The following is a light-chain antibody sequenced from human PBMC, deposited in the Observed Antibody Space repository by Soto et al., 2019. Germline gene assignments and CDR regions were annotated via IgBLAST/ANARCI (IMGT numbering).Light chain of an antibody. CDR3: MQATHYRPYT. CDR1: ESLIHDDGQTY. J-gene: IGKJ2*01. CDR2: RVS. V-gene: IGKV2-24*01. Sequence: DVVLTQIPLSSPITVGPSASISCRSSESLIHDDGQTYLSWFHQRPGQPPRLLIHRVSNRFSGVPDRISGSGAGTDFTLKISRVEAEDVGVYYCMQATHYRPYTFGQGTKLEIK.